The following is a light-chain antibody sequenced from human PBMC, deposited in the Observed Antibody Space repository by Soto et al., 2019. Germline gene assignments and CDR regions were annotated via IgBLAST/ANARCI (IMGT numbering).Light chain of an antibody. Sequence: ILFSHVGATLCECTRKTSTLSCRASKRVSSSYLAWYQQKPGQAPRLLIYGASSRATGIPDRFSGSGSGTDFTFTITRLQPEDIGTYYCQQYEFLPVTLGRGTKVDIK. CDR3: QQYEFLPVT. CDR1: KRVSSSY. CDR2: GAS. J-gene: IGKJ3*01. V-gene: IGKV3-20*01.